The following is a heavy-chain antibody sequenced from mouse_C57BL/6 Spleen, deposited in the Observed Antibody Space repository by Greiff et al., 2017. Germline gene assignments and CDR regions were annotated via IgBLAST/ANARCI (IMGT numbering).Heavy chain of an antibody. J-gene: IGHJ3*01. CDR2: IYPGDGDT. CDR3: AGNSAWFAY. D-gene: IGHD2-1*01. CDR1: GYAFSSSW. Sequence: VQLQQSGPELVKPGASVKISCKASGYAFSSSWMNWVKQRPGKGLEWIGRIYPGDGDTNYNGKFKGKATLTADKSSSTAYMQLSSLTSEDSAVYCCAGNSAWFAYWGQGTLSLSLQ. V-gene: IGHV1-82*01.